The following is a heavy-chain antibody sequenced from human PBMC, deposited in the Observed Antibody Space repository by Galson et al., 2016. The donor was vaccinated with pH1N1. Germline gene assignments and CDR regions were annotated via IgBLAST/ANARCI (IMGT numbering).Heavy chain of an antibody. J-gene: IGHJ4*02. Sequence: CAISGDSVSSHTSAWTWLRQSPSRGLEWLGRTYYRARWYNNYGVSVAGRISITPDTAKNQFSLQLKSVNPEDTAVYFCARWDHSASYIDVGGQGTLVTVSS. CDR2: TYYRARWYN. CDR3: ARWDHSASYIDV. D-gene: IGHD3-10*01. V-gene: IGHV6-1*01. CDR1: GDSVSSHTSA.